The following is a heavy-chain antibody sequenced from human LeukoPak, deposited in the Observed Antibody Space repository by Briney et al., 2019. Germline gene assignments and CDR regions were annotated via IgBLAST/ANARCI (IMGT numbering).Heavy chain of an antibody. CDR2: MNPNSGNT. V-gene: IGHV1-8*02. CDR3: ARIYPYYDFWSGYNYYYGMDV. Sequence: ASVKVSCKASGYTFTSYYMHWVRQATGQGLEWMGWMNPNSGNTGYAQKFQGRVTMTRNTSISTAYMELSSLRSEDTAVYYCARIYPYYDFWSGYNYYYGMDVWGQGTTVTVSS. D-gene: IGHD3-3*01. J-gene: IGHJ6*02. CDR1: GYTFTSYY.